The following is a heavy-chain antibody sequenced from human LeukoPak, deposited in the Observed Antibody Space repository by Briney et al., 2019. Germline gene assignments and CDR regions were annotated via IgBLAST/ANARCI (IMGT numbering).Heavy chain of an antibody. CDR3: ARRYFDWSTFDY. J-gene: IGHJ4*02. CDR1: GGSISGYY. CDR2: IFYGGST. Sequence: PSETLSLTCTVSGGSISGYYWSWIRQPPGKGLECIGYIFYGGSTNYNPSLKSRVTISVDTSKNQFSLQLSSVTAAHTAVYYCARRYFDWSTFDYWGQGTLVTVSS. V-gene: IGHV4-59*08. D-gene: IGHD3-9*01.